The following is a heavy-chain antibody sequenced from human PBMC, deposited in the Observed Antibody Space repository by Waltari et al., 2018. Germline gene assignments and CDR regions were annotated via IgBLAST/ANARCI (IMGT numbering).Heavy chain of an antibody. CDR2: IYPDTSDT. V-gene: IGHV5-51*01. CDR1: GSAFFGHR. CDR3: ARFGGASLSYNWFDF. D-gene: IGHD3-10*01. J-gene: IGHJ5*01. Sequence: EVQLVQSGTEVKKSGESLTISCKGSGSAFFGHRIAWVRQVPGKGLEYMGIIYPDTSDTRYSPSFEGQVTMSADKSTSTAYLQWNSLRASDTAMYYCARFGGASLSYNWFDFWGQGSLVTVSS.